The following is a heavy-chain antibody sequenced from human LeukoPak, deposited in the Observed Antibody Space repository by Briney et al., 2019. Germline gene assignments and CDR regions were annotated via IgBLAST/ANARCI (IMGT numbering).Heavy chain of an antibody. Sequence: GGSLRLSCAASGFTSSDYYMSWIRQAPGKGLEWVSYISSSGNTILYADSVRGRCTISRDNAKNSVYLQMNSLRAEDTAVYYCAREYYYGSGSYAYATDVWGQGTTLTVSS. J-gene: IGHJ6*02. D-gene: IGHD3-10*01. CDR3: AREYYYGSGSYAYATDV. V-gene: IGHV3-11*01. CDR1: GFTSSDYY. CDR2: ISSSGNTI.